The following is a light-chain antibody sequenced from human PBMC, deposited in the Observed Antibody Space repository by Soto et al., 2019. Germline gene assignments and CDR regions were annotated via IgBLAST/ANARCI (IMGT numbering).Light chain of an antibody. V-gene: IGLV7-46*01. CDR3: LLTYSDAVV. CDR1: TGAVTSGHY. J-gene: IGLJ3*02. CDR2: DIS. Sequence: QAVVTQEPSLTMSPGGTVTLTCGSSTGAVTSGHYPYWFQQKPGQAPRTLIYDISKKHSWTPARFSGSLLGDKAALTLSGVQPEDEAEYYCLLTYSDAVVFGGGTKLTV.